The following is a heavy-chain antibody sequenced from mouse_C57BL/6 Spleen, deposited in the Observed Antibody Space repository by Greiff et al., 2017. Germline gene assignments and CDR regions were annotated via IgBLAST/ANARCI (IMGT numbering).Heavy chain of an antibody. J-gene: IGHJ1*03. CDR3: ARDAGSSYAYWYFDV. V-gene: IGHV7-1*01. D-gene: IGHD1-1*01. CDR1: GFTFSDFY. Sequence: EVQGVESGGGLVQSGRSLRLSCATSGFTFSDFYMEWVRQAPGKGLEWIAASRNTANDYTTEYSASVKGRFIVSRDTSQSILYLQMNALGAEDTAIYCCARDAGSSYAYWYFDVWGTGTADTDSS. CDR2: SRNTANDYTT.